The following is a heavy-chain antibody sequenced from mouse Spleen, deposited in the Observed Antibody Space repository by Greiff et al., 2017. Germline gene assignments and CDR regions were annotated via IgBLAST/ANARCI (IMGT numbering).Heavy chain of an antibody. J-gene: IGHJ2*01. CDR3: ARAYYGNSDY. D-gene: IGHD2-10*01. CDR1: GYTFTSYW. V-gene: IGHV1-69*01. CDR2: IDPSDSYT. Sequence: VKLQQPGAELVMPGASVKLSCKASGYTFTSYWMHWVKQRPGQGLEWIGEIDPSDSYTNYNQKFKGKATLTVDKSSSTAYMQLSSLTSEDSAVYYCARAYYGNSDYWGQGTTLTVSS.